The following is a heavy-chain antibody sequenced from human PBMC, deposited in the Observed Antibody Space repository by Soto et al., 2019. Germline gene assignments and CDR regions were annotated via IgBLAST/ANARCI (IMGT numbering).Heavy chain of an antibody. J-gene: IGHJ5*02. CDR1: GYTFTTYH. D-gene: IGHD2-8*01. CDR2: MKPSSGNT. CDR3: ARGGCTNGVCYSVENWFDP. V-gene: IGHV1-8*01. Sequence: QVQLVQSGAEVKKPGASVKVSCKASGYTFTTYHINWVRQAPGQGLEWMGWMKPSSGNTGYAQKFQGRVTLTRNTSTSTAYMELSSLRSEDTAVYYCARGGCTNGVCYSVENWFDPWGQGTLVTVSS.